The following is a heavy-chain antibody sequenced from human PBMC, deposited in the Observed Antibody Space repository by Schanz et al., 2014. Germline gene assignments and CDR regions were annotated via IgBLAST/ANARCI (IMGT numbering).Heavy chain of an antibody. CDR1: GYTLTNFD. CDR3: ARDPFSSGLENWFDP. V-gene: IGHV1-8*01. CDR2: MNPNSGTT. J-gene: IGHJ5*02. D-gene: IGHD1-1*01. Sequence: QVQLVQSGAEVKKPGASVKVSCKASGYTLTNFDINWVRQAPGQGLEWMGWMNPNSGTTGYAQKFQGRVTMTRNTSTSTAYMELRGLRSDDTAVYYCARDPFSSGLENWFDPWGQGTLVTVFS.